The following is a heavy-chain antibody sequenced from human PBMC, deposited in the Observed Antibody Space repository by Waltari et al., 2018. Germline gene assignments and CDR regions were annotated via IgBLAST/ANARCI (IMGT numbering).Heavy chain of an antibody. CDR1: GFTFRTYS. CDR3: ARDLPNYYDTSGDYLNAFDV. CDR2: ISSSGSTI. J-gene: IGHJ3*01. V-gene: IGHV3-48*04. Sequence: EAQLVESGGGLVQPGESLRLSCAASGFTFRTYSMNWVRQAPGKGLEWVSYISSSGSTINYADPVKGRFTISRDNAKNSLDLQMNSLRAEDTAVYYCARDLPNYYDTSGDYLNAFDVWGQGTMVTVSS. D-gene: IGHD3-22*01.